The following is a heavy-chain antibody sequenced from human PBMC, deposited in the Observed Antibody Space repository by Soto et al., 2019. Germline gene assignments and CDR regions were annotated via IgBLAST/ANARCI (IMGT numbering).Heavy chain of an antibody. CDR1: GFTFSSYG. Sequence: GGSLRLSCAASGFTFSSYGMHWVRQAPGKGLEWVAVISYDGSNKYYADSVKGRFTISRDNSKNTLYLQMNSLRAEDTAVYYCAKDRDGGTGMDVWGQGTPVTVSS. J-gene: IGHJ6*02. CDR2: ISYDGSNK. V-gene: IGHV3-30*18. CDR3: AKDRDGGTGMDV. D-gene: IGHD3-10*01.